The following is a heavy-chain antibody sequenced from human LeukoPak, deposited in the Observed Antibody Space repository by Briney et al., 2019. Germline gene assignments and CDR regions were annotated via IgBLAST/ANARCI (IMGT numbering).Heavy chain of an antibody. V-gene: IGHV1-18*01. D-gene: IGHD3-10*01. CDR1: GYTFTSYG. CDR3: ASYYYGSGSYKNAFDI. Sequence: ASVKVSCKASGYTFTSYGISWVRQAPGQGLEWMGWISAYNGNTNYAQKFQGRVTITADESTSTAYMELSSLRSEDTAVYYCASYYYGSGSYKNAFDIWGQGTMVTVSS. J-gene: IGHJ3*02. CDR2: ISAYNGNT.